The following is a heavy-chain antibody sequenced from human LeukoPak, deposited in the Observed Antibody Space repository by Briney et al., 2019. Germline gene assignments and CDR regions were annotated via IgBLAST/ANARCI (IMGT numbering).Heavy chain of an antibody. D-gene: IGHD6-19*01. V-gene: IGHV3-73*01. CDR2: IRSKANSYAT. CDR3: TRTLRQYNWFAP. Sequence: GGSLKLSCAASGFTFSGSAMHWVRQASGKGLEWVGRIRSKANSYATAYAASVKGRFTISRDDSKNTAYLQMNSLKTEDTAVYYCTRTLRQYNWFAPWGQGTLVTVSS. J-gene: IGHJ5*02. CDR1: GFTFSGSA.